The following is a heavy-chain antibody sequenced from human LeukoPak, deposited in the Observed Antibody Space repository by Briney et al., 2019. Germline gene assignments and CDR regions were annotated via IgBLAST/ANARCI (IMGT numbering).Heavy chain of an antibody. V-gene: IGHV3-21*01. CDR3: ARAITYYYGSGSPYAFDI. D-gene: IGHD3-10*01. J-gene: IGHJ3*02. Sequence: PGGSLRLSCAASGFTFSSYSMNWVRQAPGKGLEWVSSISSSSSYIYYADSVKGRFTISRDNAKNSLYLQMNSLRAEDTAVYYCARAITYYYGSGSPYAFDIWGQGTMVTVSS. CDR2: ISSSSSYI. CDR1: GFTFSSYS.